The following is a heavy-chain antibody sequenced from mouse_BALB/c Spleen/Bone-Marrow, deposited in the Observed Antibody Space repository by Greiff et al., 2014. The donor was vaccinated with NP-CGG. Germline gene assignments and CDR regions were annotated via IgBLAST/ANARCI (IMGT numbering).Heavy chain of an antibody. D-gene: IGHD1-1*01. Sequence: VQLQQSGPELVKPGASMKISCKASGYSFTGYTMNWVKQSHGKNLGWTGLINPYNGGTSYNQKFKGKATLTVDKSSSTAYMELLSLTSEDSAVYYCARVYYGSSSFYFDYWGQGTTLTVSS. J-gene: IGHJ2*01. CDR1: GYSFTGYT. V-gene: IGHV1-26*01. CDR3: ARVYYGSSSFYFDY. CDR2: INPYNGGT.